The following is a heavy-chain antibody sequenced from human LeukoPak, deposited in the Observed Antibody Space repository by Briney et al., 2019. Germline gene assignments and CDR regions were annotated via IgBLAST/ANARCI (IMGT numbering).Heavy chain of an antibody. D-gene: IGHD6-13*01. V-gene: IGHV3-23*01. J-gene: IGHJ4*02. Sequence: PGGSLRLSCAASGFTFSHYAMSWVRQAPGKGLEWVSAISGSGGSTYYADSVKGRFTISRDNSKNTLYVQMNSLRAEDTAIYYCVRHTGIAAAVNFDYWGQGTPVTVSS. CDR3: VRHTGIAAAVNFDY. CDR2: ISGSGGST. CDR1: GFTFSHYA.